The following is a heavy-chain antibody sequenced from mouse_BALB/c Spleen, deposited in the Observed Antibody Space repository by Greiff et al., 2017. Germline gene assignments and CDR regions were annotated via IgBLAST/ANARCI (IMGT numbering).Heavy chain of an antibody. J-gene: IGHJ2*01. Sequence: QVQLQQPGAELVKPGASVKLSCKASGYTFTSYYMYWVKQRPGQGLEWIGGINPSNGGTNFNEKFKSKATLTVDKSSSTAYMQLSSLTSEDSAVYYCTRGEIDGNYYFDYWGQGTTLTVSS. CDR1: GYTFTSYY. CDR2: INPSNGGT. V-gene: IGHV1S81*02. D-gene: IGHD2-1*01. CDR3: TRGEIDGNYYFDY.